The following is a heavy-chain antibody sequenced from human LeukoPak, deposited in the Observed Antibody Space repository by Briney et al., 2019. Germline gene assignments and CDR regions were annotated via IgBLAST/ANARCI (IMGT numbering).Heavy chain of an antibody. J-gene: IGHJ4*02. CDR2: ISDSGGDK. CDR1: GFTFSRYG. CDR3: ARDGGSESYAFDY. D-gene: IGHD3-10*01. Sequence: GGSLRLSCAASGFTFSRYGFHWVRQAPGKGLEWVAFISDSGGDKWYADSVKGRLTISRDKSKNTVNLQMSSLRVEDTALYHCARDGGSESYAFDYWGQGTQVTVSS. V-gene: IGHV3-30*02.